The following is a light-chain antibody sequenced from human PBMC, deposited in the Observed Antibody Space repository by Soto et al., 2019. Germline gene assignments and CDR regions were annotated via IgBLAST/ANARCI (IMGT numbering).Light chain of an antibody. V-gene: IGKV3D-20*01. J-gene: IGKJ4*01. CDR3: QQYGSSPLT. CDR2: DAS. Sequence: EIVLTQSPVSLSLSPGERVTLSCSASQSVSSSYLAWYQQKPGLAPRLLIYDASSRATGIPDRFSGSGSGTDFTLTISRLEPEDFAVYYCQQYGSSPLTFGGGTKVDIK. CDR1: QSVSSSY.